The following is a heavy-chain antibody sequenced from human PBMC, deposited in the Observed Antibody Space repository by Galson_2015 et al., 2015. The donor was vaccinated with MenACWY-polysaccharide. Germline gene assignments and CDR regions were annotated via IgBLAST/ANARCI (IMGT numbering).Heavy chain of an antibody. D-gene: IGHD2-21*01. CDR3: AKRCGEDSPRSRCIAY. V-gene: IGHV3-23*01. CDR1: GFTFVSYA. Sequence: SLRLSCAASGFTFVSYAMSWVRQAPGKGLEWVSVIRCSGGSTYYADSVKGRFTISRDNSKNTLYLEMNSLRAEDTAIYYCAKRCGEDSPRSRCIAYWGRGTRGTVAS. J-gene: IGHJ4*01. CDR2: IRCSGGST.